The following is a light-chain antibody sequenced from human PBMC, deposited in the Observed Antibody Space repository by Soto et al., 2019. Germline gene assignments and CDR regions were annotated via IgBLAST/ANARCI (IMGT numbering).Light chain of an antibody. CDR3: QSYDNTLGVV. Sequence: QSVLTQPPSVSGAPGQRVTISCTGSSSNIGAGYDVHWYQHLPGTAPKLLIFGNTNRPSGVPDRFSGSKSGASASLAINGLQAEDEGDYYCQSYDNTLGVVFGGGTKVPVL. J-gene: IGLJ2*01. CDR1: SSNIGAGYD. V-gene: IGLV1-40*01. CDR2: GNT.